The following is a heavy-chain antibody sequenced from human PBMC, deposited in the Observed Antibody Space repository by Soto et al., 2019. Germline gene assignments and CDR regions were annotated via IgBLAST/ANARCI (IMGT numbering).Heavy chain of an antibody. J-gene: IGHJ2*01. CDR1: GGSFSSYA. V-gene: IGHV1-69*12. D-gene: IGHD4-17*01. CDR3: ARDFYGDYVKSGFDL. Sequence: QVQLVQSGAEVKKPGSSVKVSCNASGGSFSSYAICWVRQAPGQGLEWMGGIIAIFGTANYAQKFQGIVTITADESTSTAYMELSSLRSEDTAVYYCARDFYGDYVKSGFDLWGRGTLVTVSS. CDR2: IIAIFGTA.